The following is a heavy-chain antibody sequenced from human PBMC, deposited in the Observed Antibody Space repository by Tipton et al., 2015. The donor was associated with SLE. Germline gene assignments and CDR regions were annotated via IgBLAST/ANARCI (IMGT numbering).Heavy chain of an antibody. CDR3: AGCGGGSCYAY. Sequence: SLTCAVYGGSFSGYYWGWIRQPPGKGLEWIGEINHRGSTNYNPSLKSRVTISVDRSKKQFSLKLRSVTAADTAVYYCAGCGGGSCYAYWGRGTPVTVSS. D-gene: IGHD2-15*01. V-gene: IGHV4-34*01. CDR1: GGSFSGYY. CDR2: INHRGST. J-gene: IGHJ4*02.